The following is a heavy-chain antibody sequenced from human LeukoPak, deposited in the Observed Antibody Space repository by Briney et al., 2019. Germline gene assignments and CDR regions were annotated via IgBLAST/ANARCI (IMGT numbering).Heavy chain of an antibody. CDR1: GYTFTDYY. CDR2: IIPIFGTA. V-gene: IGHV1-69*13. CDR3: ARAPYCGGDCYSGVWFDP. D-gene: IGHD2-21*02. Sequence: SVKVSCMASGYTFTDYYMHWVRQAPGQGLEWMGGIIPIFGTANYAQKFQGRVTITADESTSTAYMELSSPRSEDTAVYYCARAPYCGGDCYSGVWFDPWGQGTLVTVSS. J-gene: IGHJ5*02.